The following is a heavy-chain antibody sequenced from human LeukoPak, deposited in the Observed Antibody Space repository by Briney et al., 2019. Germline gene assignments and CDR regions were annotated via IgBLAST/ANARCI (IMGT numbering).Heavy chain of an antibody. CDR2: INPNSGGT. D-gene: IGHD1-20*01. CDR3: ARVRAITGTTPQFDP. J-gene: IGHJ5*02. CDR1: RYTFTGYY. V-gene: IGHV1-2*02. Sequence: ASVKVSCKASRYTFTGYYMHWVRQAPGQGLEWMGWINPNSGGTNYAQKFQGRVTMTRDTSISTAYMELSRLRSDDTAVYYCARVRAITGTTPQFDPWGQGTLVTVSS.